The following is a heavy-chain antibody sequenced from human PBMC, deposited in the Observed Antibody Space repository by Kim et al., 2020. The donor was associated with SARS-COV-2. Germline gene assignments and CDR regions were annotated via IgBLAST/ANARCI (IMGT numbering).Heavy chain of an antibody. CDR3: ARGDGDYIYFDY. CDR2: SYGGGGS. D-gene: IGHD4-17*01. Sequence: GGSLRLSCAASGFTISNNYMSWVRQAPGKGLEWVSGSYGGGGSYYADSVKGRFSISRDNSKNTMYLQMKSLRAEDTAVYYCARGDGDYIYFDYWGQGSL. V-gene: IGHV3-66*01. J-gene: IGHJ4*02. CDR1: GFTISNNY.